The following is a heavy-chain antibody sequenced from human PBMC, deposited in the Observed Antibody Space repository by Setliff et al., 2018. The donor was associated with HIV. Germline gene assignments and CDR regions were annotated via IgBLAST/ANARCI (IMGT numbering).Heavy chain of an antibody. CDR1: GGSISGHY. CDR3: ARHSGVASPNWFDP. CDR2: IYSSGST. J-gene: IGHJ5*02. V-gene: IGHV4-4*09. Sequence: PSETLSLTCTVSGGSISGHYWNWIRQPPGRGLEWIGYIYSSGSTNFNPPLQSRVTISVDTSKNQFSLKLSSVTAADTAVYYCARHSGVASPNWFDPWGQGTLVTVSS. D-gene: IGHD3-10*01.